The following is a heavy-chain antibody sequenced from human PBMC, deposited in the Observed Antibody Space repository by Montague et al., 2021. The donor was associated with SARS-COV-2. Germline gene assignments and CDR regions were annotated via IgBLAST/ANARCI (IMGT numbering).Heavy chain of an antibody. V-gene: IGHV4-39*07. CDR3: ARDDIVLQGVTKGMDV. CDR2: MYYSGST. D-gene: IGHD3-10*01. Sequence: SETLSLTCTVSGGSISSSNYYWGWLRQPPGKGLEWIGNMYYSGSTYYNPSLKSRVTISIDTSKNQLSLKLSSVTAADTAVYSCARDDIVLQGVTKGMDVWGQGTTVTVSS. CDR1: GGSISSSNYY. J-gene: IGHJ6*02.